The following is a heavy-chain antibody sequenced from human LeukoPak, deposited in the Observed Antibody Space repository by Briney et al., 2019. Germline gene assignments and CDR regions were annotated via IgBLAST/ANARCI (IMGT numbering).Heavy chain of an antibody. Sequence: PSETLSLTCSVSGGSIRSYYWSWIRQSPGRGLVWIGYISDSVNTNYNPCLRGRVTISVDTSKNQFSLKLTPVTAADTAVYYCARALNGYDFIWSYWGQGILVTVSS. V-gene: IGHV4-59*01. CDR1: GGSIRSYY. J-gene: IGHJ4*02. CDR2: ISDSVNT. CDR3: ARALNGYDFIWSY. D-gene: IGHD5-12*01.